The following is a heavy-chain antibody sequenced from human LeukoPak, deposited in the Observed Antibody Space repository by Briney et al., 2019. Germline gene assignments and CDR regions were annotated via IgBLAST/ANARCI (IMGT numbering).Heavy chain of an antibody. Sequence: SETLSLTCTVSGGSLSSYYWSWIRQPPGKGLEWIGYIYYSGSTNYNPSLKSRVTISVDTSKNQFSLKLSSVTAADTAVYYCARGRVVLAWYFDYWGQGTLVTVSS. V-gene: IGHV4-59*01. J-gene: IGHJ4*02. CDR1: GGSLSSYY. D-gene: IGHD2-15*01. CDR3: ARGRVVLAWYFDY. CDR2: IYYSGST.